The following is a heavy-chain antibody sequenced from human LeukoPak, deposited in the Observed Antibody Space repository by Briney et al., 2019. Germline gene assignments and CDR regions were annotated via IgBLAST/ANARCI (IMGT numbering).Heavy chain of an antibody. J-gene: IGHJ4*02. CDR3: ARRLYGSGRPLDY. V-gene: IGHV4-34*01. CDR2: IYHTGST. Sequence: PSETLFLTCAFYGGSFSGYHWSWIRQPPGKGLEWIGEIYHTGSTNYNPSLKSRVTISVDTSKNQFSLKLSSMTAADTAVYYCARRLYGSGRPLDYWGQGTLVTVSS. D-gene: IGHD3-10*01. CDR1: GGSFSGYH.